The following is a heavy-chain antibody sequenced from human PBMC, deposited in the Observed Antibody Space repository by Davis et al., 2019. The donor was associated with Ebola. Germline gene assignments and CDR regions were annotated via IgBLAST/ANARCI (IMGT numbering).Heavy chain of an antibody. CDR3: ARDSSIIAVYYYYGMDV. CDR2: IIPIFGTA. J-gene: IGHJ6*02. Sequence: AASVKVSCKASGGTFSSYAISWVRQAPGQGLEWMGGIIPIFGTANYAQKLQGRVTMTTDTSTSTAYMELRSLRSDDTAVYYCARDSSIIAVYYYYGMDVWGQGTTVTVSS. CDR1: GGTFSSYA. V-gene: IGHV1-69*05. D-gene: IGHD3-3*02.